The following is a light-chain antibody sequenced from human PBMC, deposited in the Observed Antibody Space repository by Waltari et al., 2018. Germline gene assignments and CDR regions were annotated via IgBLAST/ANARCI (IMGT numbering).Light chain of an antibody. V-gene: IGLV3-1*01. Sequence: SYELTQSPSVSVSPGQTASITCSGVKLGEKHVSWYQLRPGQSPLLVISHANKLPSGIPERFAGSNSGNTATLTISGTQSMDEADYYCQAWDNSVVFGGGTKLTVL. J-gene: IGLJ2*01. CDR2: HAN. CDR1: KLGEKH. CDR3: QAWDNSVV.